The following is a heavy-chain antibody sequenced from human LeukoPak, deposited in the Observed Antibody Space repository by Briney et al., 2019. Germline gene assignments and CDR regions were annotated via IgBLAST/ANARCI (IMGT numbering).Heavy chain of an antibody. CDR1: GFTFDDYA. J-gene: IGHJ4*02. D-gene: IGHD2-2*01. CDR3: AKGGCSSTSCSVGY. Sequence: GGSLRLSCAASGFTFDDYAMHWVRKAPGKGLEWVSGISWNSGSIGYADSVKGRFTISRDNAKYSLYLQMNSLRAEDMALYYCAKGGCSSTSCSVGYWGQGTLVTVSS. CDR2: ISWNSGSI. V-gene: IGHV3-9*03.